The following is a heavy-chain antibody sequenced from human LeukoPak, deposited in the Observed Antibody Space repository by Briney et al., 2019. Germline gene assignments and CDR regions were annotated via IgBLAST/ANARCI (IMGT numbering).Heavy chain of an antibody. CDR1: GGSFSGYY. V-gene: IGHV4-34*01. Sequence: SETQSLTCAVYGGSFSGYYWSWIRQPPGKGLEWIGEINHSGSTNYNPSLKSRVTISVDTSKNQFSLKLSSVTAADTAVYYCARGEQLWLPNFNYWGQGTLVTVSS. D-gene: IGHD5-18*01. J-gene: IGHJ4*02. CDR2: INHSGST. CDR3: ARGEQLWLPNFNY.